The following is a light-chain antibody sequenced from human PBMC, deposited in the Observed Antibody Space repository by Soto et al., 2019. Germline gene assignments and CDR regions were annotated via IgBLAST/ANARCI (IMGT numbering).Light chain of an antibody. V-gene: IGKV3-15*01. Sequence: EIVMTQSPATLSVSPGERATLSCRASQSVSSNLAWYQQKPGQAPRLLIYGASTRATGIPARFSGSGSGTDFTLTISSLQSEDFAVYYCQQYNYWPALTFGGGTKVEIK. CDR2: GAS. J-gene: IGKJ4*01. CDR3: QQYNYWPALT. CDR1: QSVSSN.